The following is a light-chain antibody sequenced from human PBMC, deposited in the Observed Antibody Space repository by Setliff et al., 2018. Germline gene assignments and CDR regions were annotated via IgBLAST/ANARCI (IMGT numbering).Light chain of an antibody. Sequence: QSALTQPASVSGSPGQSITISCSGTSSDVGSYDFVSWYQQHPGKAPKLIIYDVSSRPSGVSNRFSGSKAGNTASLTISGLQAEDEAIYYCASYSRTTTFVFAPGTKGTVL. J-gene: IGLJ1*01. CDR3: ASYSRTTTFV. CDR1: SSDVGSYDF. V-gene: IGLV2-14*03. CDR2: DVS.